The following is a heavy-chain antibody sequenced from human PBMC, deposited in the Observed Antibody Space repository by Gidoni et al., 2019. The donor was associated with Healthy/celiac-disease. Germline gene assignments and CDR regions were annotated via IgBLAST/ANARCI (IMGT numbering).Heavy chain of an antibody. J-gene: IGHJ6*02. Sequence: QVQLQESGPGLVKPSQTLSLTCTVSGGSISSGDYYWSWIRQPPGEGLELIGYIYYSGSTYYNPSLKSRVTISVDPSKTQFSLKLSSVTASDTAVYYCARVVSWGPYCSSTSCYRSRVNYYYYGMDVWGQGTTVTVSS. CDR3: ARVVSWGPYCSSTSCYRSRVNYYYYGMDV. V-gene: IGHV4-30-4*01. D-gene: IGHD2-2*01. CDR2: IYYSGST. CDR1: GGSISSGDYY.